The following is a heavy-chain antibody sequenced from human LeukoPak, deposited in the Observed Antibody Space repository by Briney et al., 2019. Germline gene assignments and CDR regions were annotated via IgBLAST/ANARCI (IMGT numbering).Heavy chain of an antibody. V-gene: IGHV3-43*02. CDR1: GFTFDEYG. CDR3: ARERRHYYDNSSFTDY. CDR2: ISGDGGST. Sequence: GGSLRLSCAASGFTFDEYGMYWVRQAPGKGLEWVSLISGDGGSTFYADSVKGRFTISRDNAENSIYLQMNSLRAEDTAVYYCARERRHYYDNSSFTDYWGQGTLVTVSS. J-gene: IGHJ4*02. D-gene: IGHD3-22*01.